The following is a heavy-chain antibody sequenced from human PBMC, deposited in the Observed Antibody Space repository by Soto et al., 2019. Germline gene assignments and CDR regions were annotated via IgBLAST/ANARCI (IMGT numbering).Heavy chain of an antibody. CDR2: ISAYNGNT. D-gene: IGHD6-6*01. CDR3: ARDMRSSSRGYYYGMDV. CDR1: GYTFTSYG. Sequence: GASVKVSCKASGYTFTSYGISWVRQAPGQGLEWMGWISAYNGNTNYAQKLQGRVTMTTDTSTSTAYMELRSLRSDDTAVYYCARDMRSSSRGYYYGMDVWGQGTTVTVS. V-gene: IGHV1-18*04. J-gene: IGHJ6*02.